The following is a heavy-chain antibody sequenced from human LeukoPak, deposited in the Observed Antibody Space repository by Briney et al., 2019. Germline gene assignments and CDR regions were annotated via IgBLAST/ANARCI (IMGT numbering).Heavy chain of an antibody. Sequence: SETLSLTCAVYGGSFSGYYWSWIRQPPGKGLEWIGEINHSGSTNYNPSLKSRVTISVDTSKNQFSLKLSSVTAADTAVYYCARGYCTNGVCYYYYYYYMDVWGKGTTVTVSS. J-gene: IGHJ6*03. CDR3: ARGYCTNGVCYYYYYYYMDV. D-gene: IGHD2-8*01. CDR1: GGSFSGYY. V-gene: IGHV4-34*01. CDR2: INHSGST.